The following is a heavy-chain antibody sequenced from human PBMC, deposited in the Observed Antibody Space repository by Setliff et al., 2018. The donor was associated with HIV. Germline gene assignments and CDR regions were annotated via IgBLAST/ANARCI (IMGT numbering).Heavy chain of an antibody. CDR1: GYSFTSNW. D-gene: IGHD3-22*01. J-gene: IGHJ3*02. CDR3: ARRFPDGYYDSSGYYYDAFDI. V-gene: IGHV5-51*01. CDR2: IYPADSDT. Sequence: GESLKISCKGSGYSFTSNWIGWVRQMPGKGLEWMGIIYPADSDTRYSPSFQGQVTISADKSIRTAYLQRSSLKASDTAMYYCARRFPDGYYDSSGYYYDAFDIWGQGTMVTVSS.